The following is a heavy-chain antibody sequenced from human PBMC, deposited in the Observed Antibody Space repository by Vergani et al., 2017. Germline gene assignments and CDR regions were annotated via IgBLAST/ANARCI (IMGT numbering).Heavy chain of an antibody. CDR2: VDPEDGET. D-gene: IGHD4-17*01. V-gene: IGHV1-69-2*01. Sequence: EVQLVQSGAGVKKPGATMKISCKVSGYTFTDHSMHWVKQAPGKGLEWMGLVDPEDGETIYAEKFKGRVTIAADTSTDTAHLELSSLRSEDTAVYYCATPQTVTTGGMEVWGQGTTVIVSS. CDR3: ATPQTVTTGGMEV. J-gene: IGHJ6*02. CDR1: GYTFTDHS.